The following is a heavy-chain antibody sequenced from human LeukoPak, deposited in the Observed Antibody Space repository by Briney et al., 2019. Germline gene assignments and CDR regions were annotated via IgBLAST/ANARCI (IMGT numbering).Heavy chain of an antibody. Sequence: SETLSLTCTVSGGSISSYYWSWIRQPPGKGLEWIGYIYYSGSTNYNPSLKSRVTISVDTSKNQFSLKLSSVTAADTAVYYCARHALLRDALYIWGQGTMVTVSS. D-gene: IGHD3-10*01. CDR1: GGSISSYY. CDR3: ARHALLRDALYI. CDR2: IYYSGST. V-gene: IGHV4-59*08. J-gene: IGHJ3*02.